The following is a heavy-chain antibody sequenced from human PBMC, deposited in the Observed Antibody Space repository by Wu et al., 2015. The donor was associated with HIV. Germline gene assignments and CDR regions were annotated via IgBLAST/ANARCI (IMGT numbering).Heavy chain of an antibody. D-gene: IGHD3-10*01. Sequence: QVQLVQSGAEVKKPGASVKVSCKGSGYTFSDYDINWFRQVTGQGLEWMAWMNPRSGSTGFAQRFQGRVTMTRSTSINTVYMELTSLRSEDTAVYYCARRELPYYFHYWGRERWSPSPQ. J-gene: IGHJ4*02. CDR3: ARRELPYYFHY. V-gene: IGHV1-8*01. CDR2: MNPRSGST. CDR1: GYTFSDYD.